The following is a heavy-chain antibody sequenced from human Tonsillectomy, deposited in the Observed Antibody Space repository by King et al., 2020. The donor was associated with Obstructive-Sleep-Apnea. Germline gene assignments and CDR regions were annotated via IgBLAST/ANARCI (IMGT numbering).Heavy chain of an antibody. D-gene: IGHD3-22*01. CDR2: ISYDGSLE. Sequence: VQLVESGGGVVQPGRSLRLSCAASGFTFRNFGMHWVRQAPGKGLEWVAVISYDGSLEYYAESVKGRFTVSRDNSKNTLYLQMNSLRAEDTAVYYCAKERQYYSDNSGYDDYWGQGTLVTVSS. CDR3: AKERQYYSDNSGYDDY. V-gene: IGHV3-30*18. J-gene: IGHJ4*02. CDR1: GFTFRNFG.